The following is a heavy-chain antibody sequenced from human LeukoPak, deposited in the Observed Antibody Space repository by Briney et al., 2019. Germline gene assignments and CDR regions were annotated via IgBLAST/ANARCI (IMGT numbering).Heavy chain of an antibody. CDR2: INPNSGST. V-gene: IGHV1-2*02. CDR3: ARAHLMLGNDAFDI. CDR1: GYTFTGYY. Sequence: ASVKVSCKASGYTFTGYYMHWVRQAPGQGLEWMGWINPNSGSTNYAQKFQGRVTMTRDTSISTAYMELRSLRSDDTAVYYCARAHLMLGNDAFDIWGQGTMVTVSS. D-gene: IGHD1-26*01. J-gene: IGHJ3*02.